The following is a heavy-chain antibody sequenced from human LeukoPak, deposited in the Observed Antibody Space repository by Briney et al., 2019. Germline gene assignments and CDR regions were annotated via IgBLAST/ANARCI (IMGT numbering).Heavy chain of an antibody. J-gene: IGHJ4*02. CDR3: ARDGGDYYDSSGFDY. V-gene: IGHV4-59*01. CDR1: GVSISSYY. Sequence: SETLSLTCTVSGVSISSYYWSWIRQPPGKGLEWIGYIYYSGSTNYNPSLKSRVTISVDTSKNQFSLKLSSVTAADTAVYYCARDGGDYYDSSGFDYWGQGTLVTVSS. D-gene: IGHD3-22*01. CDR2: IYYSGST.